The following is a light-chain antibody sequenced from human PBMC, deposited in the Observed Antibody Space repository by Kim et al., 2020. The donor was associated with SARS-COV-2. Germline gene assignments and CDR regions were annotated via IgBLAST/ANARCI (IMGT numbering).Light chain of an antibody. Sequence: EIVMTQFPAALSVSPGKRATLFYRASQSVSSNLAWYQQKPGQAPRLLIYGASNRATGTPARFSGSGSGTEFTLTISSLQYEDFAVYYCQQYKSWPPLTFGGGTKVDIK. CDR2: GAS. CDR1: QSVSSN. CDR3: QQYKSWPPLT. V-gene: IGKV3-15*01. J-gene: IGKJ4*01.